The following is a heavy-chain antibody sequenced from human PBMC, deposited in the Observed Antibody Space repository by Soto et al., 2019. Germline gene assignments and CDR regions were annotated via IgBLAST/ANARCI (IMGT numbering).Heavy chain of an antibody. V-gene: IGHV4-30-2*01. Sequence: TLSLTCAGSGVSLSRGLYSLRWLRQPPGKGLEWIGYIYHSGSTYYNPSLKSRVTISVDRSKSQFSLKLSSVTAADTAVYYCDREIKWFEPWGQGTLVNVSA. CDR2: IYHSGST. CDR3: DREIKWFEP. CDR1: GVSLSRGLYS. J-gene: IGHJ5*02.